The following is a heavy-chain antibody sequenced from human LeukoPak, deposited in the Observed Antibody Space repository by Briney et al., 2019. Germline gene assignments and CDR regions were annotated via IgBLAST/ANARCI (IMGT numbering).Heavy chain of an antibody. V-gene: IGHV3-23*01. Sequence: GGSLRLSCTASGFTFGDYAMSWVRQAPGKGLEWVSAISGSGGSTYYADSVKGRFTISRDNSKNTLYLQMNSLRAEDTAVYYCAKDLRTMAGGYWGQGTLVTVSS. J-gene: IGHJ4*02. CDR3: AKDLRTMAGGY. D-gene: IGHD4/OR15-4a*01. CDR2: ISGSGGST. CDR1: GFTFGDYA.